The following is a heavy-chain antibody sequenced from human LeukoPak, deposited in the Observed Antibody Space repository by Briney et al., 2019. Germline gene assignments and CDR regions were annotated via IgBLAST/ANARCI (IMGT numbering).Heavy chain of an antibody. CDR3: TKDSSVPFGITD. V-gene: IGHV3-23*01. Sequence: PGGSLRLSCAASGFTFSRYAMSWVRQAPGKGLEWVSAIGGSGDTYYADSVKGRFTISRDNSKSTLSLQMNSLRAEDTAVYYCTKDSSVPFGITDWGQGTLVTVSS. CDR2: IGGSGDT. J-gene: IGHJ4*02. D-gene: IGHD5/OR15-5a*01. CDR1: GFTFSRYA.